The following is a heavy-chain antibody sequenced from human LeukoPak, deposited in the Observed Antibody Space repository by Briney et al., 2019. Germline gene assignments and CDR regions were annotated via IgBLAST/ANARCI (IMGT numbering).Heavy chain of an antibody. J-gene: IGHJ3*02. CDR2: ISAYNGNT. Sequence: ASVKVSCTASGYSFTSSGISWVRQAPGQGLEWMGWISAYNGNTKYAQNLQDRVTMTTDTSTSTAYMELRSLRSDDTAVYYCARFRGSASFDIWGQGTMATVSS. CDR1: GYSFTSSG. D-gene: IGHD2-15*01. CDR3: ARFRGSASFDI. V-gene: IGHV1-18*01.